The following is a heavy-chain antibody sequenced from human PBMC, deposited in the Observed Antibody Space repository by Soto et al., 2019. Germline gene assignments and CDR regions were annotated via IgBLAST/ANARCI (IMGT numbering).Heavy chain of an antibody. V-gene: IGHV5-10-1*01. Sequence: GESLKISCKGSGYSFAGYWITWVRQKPGKGLEWMGRIDPSDSQTYYSPSFRGHVTISATKSITTVFLQWSSLRAPDTAMYYCARQIYDSDTGPNFQYYFDSWGQGTPVTVSS. J-gene: IGHJ4*02. CDR2: IDPSDSQT. CDR3: ARQIYDSDTGPNFQYYFDS. D-gene: IGHD3-22*01. CDR1: GYSFAGYW.